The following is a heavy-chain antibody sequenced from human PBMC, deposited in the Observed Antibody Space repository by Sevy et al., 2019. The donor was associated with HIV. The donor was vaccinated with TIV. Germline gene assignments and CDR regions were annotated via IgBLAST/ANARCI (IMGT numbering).Heavy chain of an antibody. CDR2: IKPITDAGTT. CDR1: GFTFSNAW. V-gene: IGHV3-15*01. Sequence: GGSLRLSCTASGFTFSNAWMTWVRQTPERGLEWVALIKPITDAGTTDYAAPVQGRFTISRDDSKNTVYLQLNSLKTEDTAVYYCTAGPVSFXGQGTLVTVSS. CDR3: TAGPVSF. D-gene: IGHD3-16*01. J-gene: IGHJ4*02.